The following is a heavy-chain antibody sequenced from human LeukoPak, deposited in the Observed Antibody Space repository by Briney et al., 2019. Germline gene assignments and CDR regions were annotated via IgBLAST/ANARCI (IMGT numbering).Heavy chain of an antibody. CDR3: ASDVLNSASLDFVY. V-gene: IGHV3-23*01. J-gene: IGHJ4*02. CDR1: GFTFSGHA. CDR2: ISGTTT. Sequence: QSGGSLRLSCAASGFTFSGHAMSWVRQAPGKGLEWVSGISGTTTYYADSVKGRFTISRDNSKNTLYLQMNSLRAEDTALYYCASDVLNSASLDFVYWGQGTLVTVSS. D-gene: IGHD1/OR15-1a*01.